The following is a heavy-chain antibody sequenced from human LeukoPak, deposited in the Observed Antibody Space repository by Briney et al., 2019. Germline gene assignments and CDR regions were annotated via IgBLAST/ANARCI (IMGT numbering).Heavy chain of an antibody. D-gene: IGHD5-24*01. J-gene: IGHJ3*02. Sequence: SETLSLTCNVSGDSLTSHFWSWIRQTPGKGVKWIGYVFHSGTTNYSPSLKSRVTISLDTSKKQFYLRLASVTAADTAVYYCARRMATVTDAFDIWGRGTMVSVSS. CDR2: VFHSGTT. V-gene: IGHV4-59*08. CDR3: ARRMATVTDAFDI. CDR1: GDSLTSHF.